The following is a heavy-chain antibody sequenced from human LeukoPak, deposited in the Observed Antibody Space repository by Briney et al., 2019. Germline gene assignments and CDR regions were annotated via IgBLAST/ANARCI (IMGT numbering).Heavy chain of an antibody. Sequence: PGGSLRLSCAASGFTFSSYWMGWVRQAPGKGLEWVANIKQDGIEKYSVDSVKGRFTISRDNANNLLYLQMNSLRAEDTAVYYCGTWSRCSGYDLDHWGQGTLVTVSS. V-gene: IGHV3-7*01. J-gene: IGHJ4*02. CDR3: GTWSRCSGYDLDH. CDR2: IKQDGIEK. CDR1: GFTFSSYW. D-gene: IGHD5-12*01.